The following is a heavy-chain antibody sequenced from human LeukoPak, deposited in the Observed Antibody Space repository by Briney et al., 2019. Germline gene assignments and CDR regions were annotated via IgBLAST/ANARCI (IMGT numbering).Heavy chain of an antibody. J-gene: IGHJ4*02. CDR3: ARESSGIAAA. D-gene: IGHD6-13*01. Sequence: ASVKVSCKASGYTFTNYYMDWVRQAPGQGLEWVGIINPSGGRTTYAQKFQGRLTMTRDTATSTVYMELSSLRSEDTAVYSCARESSGIAAAWGQGTLVTVSS. CDR2: INPSGGRT. CDR1: GYTFTNYY. V-gene: IGHV1-46*01.